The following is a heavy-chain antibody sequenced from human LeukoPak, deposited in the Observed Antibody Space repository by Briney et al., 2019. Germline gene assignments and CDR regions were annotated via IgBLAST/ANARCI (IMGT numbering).Heavy chain of an antibody. V-gene: IGHV4-59*01. CDR2: IYGDGST. D-gene: IGHD2-2*01. J-gene: IGHJ5*02. Sequence: PSETLSLTCTVSGGSITSYYWTWIRQPPGKGLEWIGFIYGDGSTKYNPSLKSRVTMSVDTSISTTYMELSRLRSDDTAVYYCARESPIVVAPGAKNNWFDPWGQGTLATVSS. CDR1: GGSITSYY. CDR3: ARESPIVVAPGAKNNWFDP.